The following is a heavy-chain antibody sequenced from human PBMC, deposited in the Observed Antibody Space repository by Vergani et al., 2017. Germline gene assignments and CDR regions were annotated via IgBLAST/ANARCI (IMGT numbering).Heavy chain of an antibody. CDR3: ARTIQGYFFDY. V-gene: IGHV4-59*12. D-gene: IGHD5-18*01. CDR1: GGSISSYY. J-gene: IGHJ4*02. Sequence: QVQLQESGPGLVKPSETLSLTCTVSGGSISSYYWSWIRQPPGKGLEWIGEINHSGSTNYNPSLKSRVTISVDTSKNQFSLKLSSVTAADTAVYYCARTIQGYFFDYWGQGTLVTVSS. CDR2: INHSGST.